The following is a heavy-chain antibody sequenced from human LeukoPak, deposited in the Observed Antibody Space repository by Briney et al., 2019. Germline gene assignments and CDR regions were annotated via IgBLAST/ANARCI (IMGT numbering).Heavy chain of an antibody. D-gene: IGHD1-14*01. V-gene: IGHV1-2*02. Sequence: ASVKVSCKVSGYTLTELSMHWVRQAPGQGLEWMGWINPNSGGTNYAQKFQDRVTMTRDTSISTAYMELSSLRSDDTAIYYCARPLTTSGWYFDLWGRGTLVTVSS. CDR3: ARPLTTSGWYFDL. CDR1: GYTLTELS. J-gene: IGHJ2*01. CDR2: INPNSGGT.